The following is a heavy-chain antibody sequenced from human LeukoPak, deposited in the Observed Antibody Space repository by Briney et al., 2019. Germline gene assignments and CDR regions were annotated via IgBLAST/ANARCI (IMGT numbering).Heavy chain of an antibody. CDR2: ISGSGGST. J-gene: IGHJ4*02. V-gene: IGHV3-23*01. CDR3: AKMRNSYGTGGYFDY. CDR1: GFTFSSYA. D-gene: IGHD5-18*01. Sequence: GGSLRLSCAASGFTFSSYAMSWVRQAPGKGLECVSAISGSGGSTYYADSVKGRFTISRDNSKNTLYLRMNSLRAEDTAVYYCAKMRNSYGTGGYFDYWGQGTLVTVSS.